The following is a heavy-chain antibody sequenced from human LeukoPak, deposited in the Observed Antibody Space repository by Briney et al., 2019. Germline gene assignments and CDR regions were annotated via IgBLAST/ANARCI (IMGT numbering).Heavy chain of an antibody. CDR2: IWYDGSNK. Sequence: GGSLRLSCAASGFTVSSYGMHWVRQAPGKGLEWVAVIWYDGSNKYYADSVKGRFTISRDNSRNTLYLQMNSLRDEDTAVYYCARAFSVAGHIDCWGQGTLVTVSS. J-gene: IGHJ4*02. V-gene: IGHV3-33*08. D-gene: IGHD6-19*01. CDR3: ARAFSVAGHIDC. CDR1: GFTVSSYG.